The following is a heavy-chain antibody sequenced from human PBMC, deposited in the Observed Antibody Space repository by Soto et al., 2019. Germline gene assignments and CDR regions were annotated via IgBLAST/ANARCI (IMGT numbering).Heavy chain of an antibody. CDR2: IYPGDSDN. V-gene: IGHV5-51*01. CDR3: AVLRRDRQHLLSLTVPYTHYGMDS. Sequence: PGESLKIYRQGSGYSFTRYWLGWVRQMPGKGLEWMGVIYPGDSDNRYSPSFQGQVTISADKSISTAYPQWSSLKASDTAMHYCAVLRRDRQHLLSLTVPYTHYGMDSWGQGTTVTVSS. J-gene: IGHJ6*02. D-gene: IGHD2-8*01. CDR1: GYSFTRYW.